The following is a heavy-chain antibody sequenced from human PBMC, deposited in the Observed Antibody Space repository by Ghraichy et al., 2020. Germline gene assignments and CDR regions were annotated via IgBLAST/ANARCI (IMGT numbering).Heavy chain of an antibody. D-gene: IGHD3-10*01. V-gene: IGHV4-30-4*01. CDR2: IYYSGRT. CDR1: GGSISSGDYY. Sequence: SETLSLTCTVSGGSISSGDYYWSWIRQPPGKGLEWIGYIYYSGRTYYNPSLKSRVTISVDTSKNQFSLKLSSVTAADTAVYYCARALWFRELLPFHALDIWGQGTMVTVSS. J-gene: IGHJ3*02. CDR3: ARALWFRELLPFHALDI.